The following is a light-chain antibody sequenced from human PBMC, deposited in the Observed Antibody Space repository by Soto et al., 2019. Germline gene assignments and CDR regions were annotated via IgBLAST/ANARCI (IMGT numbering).Light chain of an antibody. CDR3: QQYNYWPT. CDR1: QSVSSI. Sequence: EIVLTQSPATLSVSPGERAALSCRAGQSVSSILAWYQKKPGQSHRLLIYGASTRATGITVRFSGSGSGTELPITISSLQSEDFAVYYCQQYNYWPTFGQGTKVDIK. CDR2: GAS. J-gene: IGKJ1*01. V-gene: IGKV3-15*01.